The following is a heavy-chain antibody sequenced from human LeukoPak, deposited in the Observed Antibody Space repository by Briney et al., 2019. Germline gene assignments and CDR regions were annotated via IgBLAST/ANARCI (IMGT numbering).Heavy chain of an antibody. CDR3: ARGDGGSYRGNFDS. Sequence: PGGSLRLSCAASAFTFSSFGMHWVRQAPGKGLEWVAVIWYDGSNKYYADSVEGRFTISRDNSKNTLYLQMNSLRAEDTAVYYCARGDGGSYRGNFDSWGQGTLVTVSS. J-gene: IGHJ4*02. V-gene: IGHV3-33*01. D-gene: IGHD3-16*02. CDR2: IWYDGSNK. CDR1: AFTFSSFG.